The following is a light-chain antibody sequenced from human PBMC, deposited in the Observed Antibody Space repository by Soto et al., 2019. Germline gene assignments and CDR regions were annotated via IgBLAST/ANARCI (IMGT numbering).Light chain of an antibody. CDR3: QHSYSTPYT. CDR2: AAS. V-gene: IGKV1-39*01. Sequence: DIQMTQSPSTLSASVGDRVTIICRASQSISSYLNWYQQKPGKAPKLLIYAASSLQSRVPSRFSGSGSGTDFTLTISSLQPEDFATYYCQHSYSTPYTFGQGTKLEIK. J-gene: IGKJ2*01. CDR1: QSISSY.